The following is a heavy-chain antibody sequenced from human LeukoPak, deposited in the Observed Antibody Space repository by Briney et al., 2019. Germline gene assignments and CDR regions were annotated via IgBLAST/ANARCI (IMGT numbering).Heavy chain of an antibody. J-gene: IGHJ4*02. CDR1: GFTVSSNY. V-gene: IGHV3-53*01. D-gene: IGHD3-22*01. CDR3: ARGLATYYYDSSGYYVKGVPLLQKYYFDY. Sequence: GGSLRLSCAASGFTVSSNYMSWVRQAPGKGLEWVSVIYSGGSTYYADSVKGRFTISRDNSKNTLYLQMNSLRAEDTAVYYCARGLATYYYDSSGYYVKGVPLLQKYYFDYWGQGTLVTVSS. CDR2: IYSGGST.